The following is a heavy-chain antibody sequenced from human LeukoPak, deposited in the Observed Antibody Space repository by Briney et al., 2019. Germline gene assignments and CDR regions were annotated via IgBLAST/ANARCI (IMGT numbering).Heavy chain of an antibody. J-gene: IGHJ4*02. D-gene: IGHD3-9*01. Sequence: GGSLRLSCAASGFTFSTYVMHWVRQAPGKGLVWVSRINNDGSITSYADSVKGRFTISRDNAKNTLYLQMNSLRAEDTAVYYCARDLDWLLYDYWGQGTLVTVSS. CDR1: GFTFSTYV. CDR2: INNDGSIT. V-gene: IGHV3-74*01. CDR3: ARDLDWLLYDY.